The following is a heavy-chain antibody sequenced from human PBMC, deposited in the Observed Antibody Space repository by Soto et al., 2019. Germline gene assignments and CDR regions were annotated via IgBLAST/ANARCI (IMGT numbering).Heavy chain of an antibody. V-gene: IGHV1-69*01. CDR1: GGTFSSYA. Sequence: QVQLVQSGAEVKKPGSSVKVSCKASGGTFSSYAISWVRQAPGQGLEWMGGIIPIFGTANYAQKFQGRVTITADESTSTADMELSSMRAEDTAVYYCARCRVIYGSPGWFDPWGQGTLVTVSS. D-gene: IGHD3-22*01. CDR3: ARCRVIYGSPGWFDP. CDR2: IIPIFGTA. J-gene: IGHJ5*02.